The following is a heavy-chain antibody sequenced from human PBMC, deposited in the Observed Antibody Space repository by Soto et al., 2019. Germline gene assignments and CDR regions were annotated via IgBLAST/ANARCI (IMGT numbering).Heavy chain of an antibody. Sequence: EVQLLESGGGLVQPGGSLRLSRAASGFTFSNFAMSWVRQAPGKGLEWVSAISGGATSTYYADIVKGRFTISRDNSKNKLSLQMNGLRVEDTAIYYCAKGPTLVFPQLGNWGPGTLVTVSP. CDR1: GFTFSNFA. V-gene: IGHV3-23*01. CDR2: ISGGATST. J-gene: IGHJ4*02. CDR3: AKGPTLVFPQLGN. D-gene: IGHD2-2*01.